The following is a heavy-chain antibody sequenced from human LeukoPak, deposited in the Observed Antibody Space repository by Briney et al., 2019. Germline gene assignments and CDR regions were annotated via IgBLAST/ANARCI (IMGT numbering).Heavy chain of an antibody. V-gene: IGHV1-18*04. D-gene: IGHD6-19*01. J-gene: IGHJ4*02. Sequence: GASVKVCCKASGDTFHMFGISWLRQAPGQGHERMGRISAYNGGTNYAQKFQGRVTMTTDTSTNTAYMELRSLRSDDTAVYYCAREGKQWLQYYFDYWGQGTLVTVSS. CDR3: AREGKQWLQYYFDY. CDR1: GDTFHMFG. CDR2: ISAYNGGT.